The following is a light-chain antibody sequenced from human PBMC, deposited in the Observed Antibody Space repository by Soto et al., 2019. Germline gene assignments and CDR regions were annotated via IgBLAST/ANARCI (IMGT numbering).Light chain of an antibody. CDR3: QQSYSTPPSIT. CDR1: QTIYNH. Sequence: DIQLTRSASSLSASVGYIGTITCLSSQTIYNHLNWYQQKPGKAPALLIYAASSLQSGVPSRFSGSGSGTESTLTLSSLQPEDFATYYCQQSYSTPPSITSGQGTRLEIK. V-gene: IGKV1-39*01. J-gene: IGKJ5*01. CDR2: AAS.